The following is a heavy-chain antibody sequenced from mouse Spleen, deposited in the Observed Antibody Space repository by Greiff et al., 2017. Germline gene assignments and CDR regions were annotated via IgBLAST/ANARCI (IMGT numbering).Heavy chain of an antibody. CDR3: ARGYGYGYFDV. Sequence: VKLQESGAELARPGASVKLSCKASGYTFTSYWMQWVKQRPGQGLEWIGAIYPGDGDTRYTQKFKGKATLTADKSSSTAYMQLSSLASEDSAVYYCARGYGYGYFDVWGAGTTVTVSS. CDR2: IYPGDGDT. D-gene: IGHD3-2*02. V-gene: IGHV1-87*01. CDR1: GYTFTSYW. J-gene: IGHJ1*01.